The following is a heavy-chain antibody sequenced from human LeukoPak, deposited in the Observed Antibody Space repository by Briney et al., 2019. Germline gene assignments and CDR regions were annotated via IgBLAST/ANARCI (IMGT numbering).Heavy chain of an antibody. Sequence: GGSLRLSCAASGFTFSSYGMHWVRQAPGKGLEWVAFIRYDGSNKYYADSVKGRFTISRDNSKNTLYLQMNSLRAEDTAVYYCAKDSDEYGSGSYYLFYYWGQGTLVTVSS. D-gene: IGHD3-10*01. V-gene: IGHV3-30*02. CDR1: GFTFSSYG. CDR3: AKDSDEYGSGSYYLFYY. CDR2: IRYDGSNK. J-gene: IGHJ4*02.